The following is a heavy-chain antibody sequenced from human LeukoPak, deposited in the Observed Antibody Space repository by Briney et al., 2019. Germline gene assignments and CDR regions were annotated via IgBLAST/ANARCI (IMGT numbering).Heavy chain of an antibody. CDR2: ISYDGSHT. J-gene: IGHJ6*02. V-gene: IGHV3-30*03. CDR3: ARDGAHTYGQRVAGYYGVDV. D-gene: IGHD5-18*01. CDR1: GFTFSLYG. Sequence: GGSLRLSCAASGFTFSLYGIHWVRQAPGKGLEWVALISYDGSHTYYSDSARGRFTISRDNSKRTLNLQMNTLSPEDTAVYYCARDGAHTYGQRVAGYYGVDVWGQGTTVTVSS.